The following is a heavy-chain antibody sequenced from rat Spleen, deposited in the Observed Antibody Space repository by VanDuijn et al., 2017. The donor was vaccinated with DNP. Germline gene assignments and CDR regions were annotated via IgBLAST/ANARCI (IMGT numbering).Heavy chain of an antibody. CDR1: GFTFSDYN. D-gene: IGHD1-11*01. CDR3: TTDFERGY. CDR2: ISYDGSST. Sequence: EVQLVESGGGLVQPGGSMKLSCAASGFTFSDYNMAWVRQAPKKGLEWVATISYDGSSTYYRDSVKGRFTISRDNAKSILSLQMDSLRSEDTATFYCTTDFERGYWGQGVMVTVSS. V-gene: IGHV5-7*01. J-gene: IGHJ2*01.